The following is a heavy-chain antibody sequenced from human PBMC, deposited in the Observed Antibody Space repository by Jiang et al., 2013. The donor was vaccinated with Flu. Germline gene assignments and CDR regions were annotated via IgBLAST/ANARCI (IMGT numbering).Heavy chain of an antibody. J-gene: IGHJ6*02. CDR2: IWYHGSNK. V-gene: IGHV3-30*02. CDR3: ARDDTVTNRYYYGMDV. CDR1: GFAFRSYG. Sequence: RLSCAASGFAFRSYGMHWVRQAPGKGLQWVAFIWYHGSNKYYADSVKGRFTISRDNSKSTLYLQMDSLRAEDTAMYYCARDDTVTNRYYYGMDVWGQGTTVTVSS. D-gene: IGHD4-17*01.